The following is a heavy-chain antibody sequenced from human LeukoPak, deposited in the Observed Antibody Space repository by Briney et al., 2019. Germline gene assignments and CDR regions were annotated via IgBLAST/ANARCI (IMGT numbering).Heavy chain of an antibody. CDR1: GFTFSSCW. D-gene: IGHD3-22*01. CDR3: ARMIPTITMIVVVKTGYFQH. J-gene: IGHJ1*01. V-gene: IGHV3-7*01. CDR2: IKQDGSEK. Sequence: GGSLRLSCAASGFTFSSCWMSWVRQAPGKGLEWVAYIKQDGSEKYDVDSGKGRFTISRDNAKNSLYLQMNSLRAEDTAVYSCARMIPTITMIVVVKTGYFQHWGQGTLVTVSS.